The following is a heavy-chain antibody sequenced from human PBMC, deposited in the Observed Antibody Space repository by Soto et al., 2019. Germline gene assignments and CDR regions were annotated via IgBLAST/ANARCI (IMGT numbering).Heavy chain of an antibody. Sequence: QVELVESGGGVVQPGRSLRLSCEASGFSFSAYGMHWVRQAPGKGLEWVAAISHDGNDRYYADSVKGRFTISRDNSKNTLYLQMNSLRSEDAAIYYCTKGTAVPYQWFDSWGQGTLVTVSS. J-gene: IGHJ5*01. CDR1: GFSFSAYG. CDR2: ISHDGNDR. D-gene: IGHD6-19*01. V-gene: IGHV3-30*18. CDR3: TKGTAVPYQWFDS.